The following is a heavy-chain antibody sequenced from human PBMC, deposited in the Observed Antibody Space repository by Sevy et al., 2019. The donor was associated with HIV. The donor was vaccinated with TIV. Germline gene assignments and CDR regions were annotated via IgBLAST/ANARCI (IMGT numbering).Heavy chain of an antibody. CDR1: GFTLSSYT. V-gene: IGHV3-48*02. CDR2: FDRTDIT. CDR3: VRDERAIASHFDY. D-gene: IGHD2-21*01. J-gene: IGHJ4*02. Sequence: GGSLRLSCEASGFTLSSYTMNWVRQSPEKGLEWVATFDRTDITHYADSLKGRFIISRDTAKNSLLLQMNSLRDDDTAMYFCVRDERAIASHFDYWGRGTLVTVSS.